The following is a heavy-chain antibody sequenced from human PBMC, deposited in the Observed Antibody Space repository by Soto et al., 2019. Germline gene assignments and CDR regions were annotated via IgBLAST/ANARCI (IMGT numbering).Heavy chain of an antibody. D-gene: IGHD4-17*01. Sequence: QVQLVQSGAEVKKPGSSVKVSCKASGGTFSSYAISWVRQAPGQGLEWMGGIIPIFGTANYAQKFQGRVTITVDKSTSRAYMELSSLRSEDTAVYYCATSLYGDYVGWFDYWGQGTLVTVSS. CDR3: ATSLYGDYVGWFDY. CDR1: GGTFSSYA. CDR2: IIPIFGTA. J-gene: IGHJ4*02. V-gene: IGHV1-69*06.